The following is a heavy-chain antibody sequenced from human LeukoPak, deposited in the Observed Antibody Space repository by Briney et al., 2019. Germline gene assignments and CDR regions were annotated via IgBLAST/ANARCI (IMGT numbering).Heavy chain of an antibody. Sequence: GRSLRLSCAASGFTFSSYGMHWVRQAPGKGLEWVAVIWYDGSNKYYADSVKGRFTISRDNSKNTLYLQMNSLRAEDTAVYYCAKTVVRGVSYYFDYWGQGTLVTVSS. CDR2: IWYDGSNK. D-gene: IGHD3-10*01. V-gene: IGHV3-33*06. J-gene: IGHJ4*02. CDR3: AKTVVRGVSYYFDY. CDR1: GFTFSSYG.